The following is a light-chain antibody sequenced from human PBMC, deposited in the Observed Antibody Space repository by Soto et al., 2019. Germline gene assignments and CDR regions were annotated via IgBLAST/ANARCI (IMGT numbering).Light chain of an antibody. J-gene: IGLJ1*01. Sequence: QSVLTQPRSVSGSPGRAVTISCTGTSSDVGGYNYVSWYQQHPGKAPKLMIYDVSKRPSGVPDRFSGSKSGNTASLTISGLQAEDEAVYYCCSYAGSYTYVFGTGTKV. V-gene: IGLV2-11*01. CDR2: DVS. CDR1: SSDVGGYNY. CDR3: CSYAGSYTYV.